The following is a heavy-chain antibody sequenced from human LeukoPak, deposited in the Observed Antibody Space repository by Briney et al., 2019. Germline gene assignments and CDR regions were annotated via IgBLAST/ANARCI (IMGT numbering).Heavy chain of an antibody. Sequence: GGSLRLSCAASGFTFSSYGMSWVRQAPGKGLERVSAISGSGGSTYYADSVKGRFTISRDNSKNTLYLQMNSLRAEDTAVYYCAKFRTRLLWFGELSHDFDYWGQGTLVTVSS. CDR3: AKFRTRLLWFGELSHDFDY. J-gene: IGHJ4*02. CDR2: ISGSGGST. CDR1: GFTFSSYG. V-gene: IGHV3-23*01. D-gene: IGHD3-10*01.